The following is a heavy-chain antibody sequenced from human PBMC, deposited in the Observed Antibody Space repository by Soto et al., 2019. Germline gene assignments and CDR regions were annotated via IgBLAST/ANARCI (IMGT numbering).Heavy chain of an antibody. CDR3: ATRYDTHSFMDV. Sequence: PGESLKISCKGSGYSFTSYWISWVRQMPGKGLEWMGRIDPSDSYTNYSPSFQGHVTISADKSISTAYLQWSSLKASDTAMYYCATRYDTHSFMDVWGQGTTVTVSS. V-gene: IGHV5-10-1*01. CDR2: IDPSDSYT. CDR1: GYSFTSYW. D-gene: IGHD3-9*01. J-gene: IGHJ6*02.